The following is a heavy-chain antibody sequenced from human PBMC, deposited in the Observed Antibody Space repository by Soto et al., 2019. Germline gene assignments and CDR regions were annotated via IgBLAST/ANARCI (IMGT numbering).Heavy chain of an antibody. V-gene: IGHV3-23*01. D-gene: IGHD6-19*01. CDR1: GFTFSSYA. CDR2: ISGSGDRA. Sequence: PGGSLRLSCAASGFTFSSYAMNWVRQAPGKGLEWVSSISGSGDRAYYADSVKGRFTISRDNSKNTLFLQMNSLRAEDTAVYYCAKAFYGNGWSKGDSWGQGTLVTVSS. CDR3: AKAFYGNGWSKGDS. J-gene: IGHJ4*02.